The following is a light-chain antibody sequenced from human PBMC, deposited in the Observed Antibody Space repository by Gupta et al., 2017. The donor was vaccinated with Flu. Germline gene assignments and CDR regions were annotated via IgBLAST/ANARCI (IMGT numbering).Light chain of an antibody. Sequence: DIQMTQSPSSVSASVGHRVTITCRASQDIGTWLAWYQQKPGKAPNLLIYGASSLQSGVPSRFSGSGSGTDFTLTISSLQPEDFATYYCRQANSFMPWAFGQGTKV. CDR1: QDIGTW. V-gene: IGKV1-12*01. CDR3: RQANSFMPWA. J-gene: IGKJ1*01. CDR2: GAS.